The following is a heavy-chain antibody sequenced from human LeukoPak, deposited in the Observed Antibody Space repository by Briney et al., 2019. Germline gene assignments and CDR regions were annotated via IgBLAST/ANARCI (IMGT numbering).Heavy chain of an antibody. Sequence: SETLSLTCTVSGGSISSSSYYWGWIRQPPGKGLEWIGYIYYSGSTNYNPSLKSRVTISVDTSKNQFSLKLSSVTAADTAVYYCARRVLNSNAFDIWGQGTMVTVSS. CDR3: ARRVLNSNAFDI. D-gene: IGHD1-1*01. CDR1: GGSISSSSYY. CDR2: IYYSGST. V-gene: IGHV4-61*05. J-gene: IGHJ3*02.